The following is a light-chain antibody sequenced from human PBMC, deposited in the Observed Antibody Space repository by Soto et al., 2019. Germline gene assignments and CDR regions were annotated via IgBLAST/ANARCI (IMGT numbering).Light chain of an antibody. CDR3: QQYYNWPRGT. CDR1: QSVSSN. J-gene: IGKJ2*02. CDR2: GAS. V-gene: IGKV3-15*01. Sequence: EIVMTQSPATLSVSPGARATLSCRASQSVSSNLAWYQQKPGQAPRLLIYGASTRATGIPARFSGSGSGTEFTLTISSLQSEDFAVYYCQQYYNWPRGTFGQGTKLEIK.